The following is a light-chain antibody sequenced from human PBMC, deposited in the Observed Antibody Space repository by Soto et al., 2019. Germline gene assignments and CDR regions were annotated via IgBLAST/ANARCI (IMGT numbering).Light chain of an antibody. V-gene: IGKV1-5*03. Sequence: DIPMTQSPSTLSASLGDRDTITCRASQSISSWLAWYQQKPGKAPKLLIYKASSLESGVPSRFSGSGSGTEFTLTISSLQPDDFATYYCQQYNSYWTFGQGTKV. CDR2: KAS. J-gene: IGKJ1*01. CDR1: QSISSW. CDR3: QQYNSYWT.